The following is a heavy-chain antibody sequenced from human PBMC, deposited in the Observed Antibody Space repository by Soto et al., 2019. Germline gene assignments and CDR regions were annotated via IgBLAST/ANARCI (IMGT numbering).Heavy chain of an antibody. CDR3: ASRYGSGSQMIDP. Sequence: SETLSLTCAVSGGSISSSNWWSWVRQPPGKGLEWIGEIYHSGSTNYNPSLKSRVTISVDKSKNQFSLKLSSVTAADTAMYYCASRYGSGSQMIDPWGQGILVTVSS. D-gene: IGHD3-10*01. J-gene: IGHJ5*02. V-gene: IGHV4-4*02. CDR1: GGSISSSNW. CDR2: IYHSGST.